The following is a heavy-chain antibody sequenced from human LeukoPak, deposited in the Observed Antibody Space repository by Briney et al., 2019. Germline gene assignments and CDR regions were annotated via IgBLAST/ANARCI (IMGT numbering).Heavy chain of an antibody. CDR2: IKRKTDGGTT. J-gene: IGHJ4*02. Sequence: GGSLRLSCAASGFNFSNAWMSWVRQAPGKGLEWAGRIKRKTDGGTTDYAAPVKGRFTISRDDSKNTLYLQMNSLKTEDTAVYYCTTQDIVATINYWGQGTLVTVSS. V-gene: IGHV3-15*01. CDR3: TTQDIVATINY. CDR1: GFNFSNAW. D-gene: IGHD5-12*01.